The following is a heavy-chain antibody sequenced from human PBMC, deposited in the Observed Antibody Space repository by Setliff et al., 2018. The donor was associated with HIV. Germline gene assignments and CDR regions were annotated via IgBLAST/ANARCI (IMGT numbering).Heavy chain of an antibody. CDR1: GFTFSNYE. D-gene: IGHD3-22*01. CDR3: ARPNYYDSSGSFDY. V-gene: IGHV3-48*03. Sequence: LRLSCAASGFTFSNYEMNWVRQAPGKGLEWVSYISSSGTTIYYADSVKGRFTISRDNAKNSLYLKMNSLRAEDTAVYYCARPNYYDSSGSFDYWGQGTLVTVSS. J-gene: IGHJ4*02. CDR2: ISSSGTTI.